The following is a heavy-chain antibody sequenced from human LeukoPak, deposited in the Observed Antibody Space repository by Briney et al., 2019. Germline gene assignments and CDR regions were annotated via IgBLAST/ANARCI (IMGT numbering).Heavy chain of an antibody. CDR3: NTDYDYGDYVPEGFFDY. V-gene: IGHV3-15*01. D-gene: IGHD4-17*01. CDR1: GFTFSSYA. CDR2: IKSKTDGGTT. Sequence: GGSLRLSCAASGFTFSSYAMSWGRQAPGKGLEWVGRIKSKTDGGTTDYAAPVKGRFTISRDDSKNTLYLQMNSLKTEDTAVYYCNTDYDYGDYVPEGFFDYWGQGTLVTVSS. J-gene: IGHJ4*02.